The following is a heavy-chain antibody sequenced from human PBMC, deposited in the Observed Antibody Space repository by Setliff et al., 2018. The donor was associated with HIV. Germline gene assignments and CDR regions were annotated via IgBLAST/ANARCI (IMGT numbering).Heavy chain of an antibody. D-gene: IGHD5-12*01. CDR3: ARVVATSDY. CDR1: GIIFSNYG. CDR2: INEDGSEK. Sequence: GGSLRLSCAASGIIFSNYGMHWVRQAPGKGLEWVASINEDGSEKNYVDSVKGRFTISRDNTKNSLFLQVNSLRAEDTAVYYCARVVATSDYWGQGTLVTVSS. J-gene: IGHJ4*02. V-gene: IGHV3-7*01.